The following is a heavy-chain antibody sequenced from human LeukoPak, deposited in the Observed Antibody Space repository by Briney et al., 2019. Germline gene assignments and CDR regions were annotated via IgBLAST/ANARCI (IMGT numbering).Heavy chain of an antibody. CDR3: ARDGTGFDSSGYPDY. CDR1: EFTFSNYA. Sequence: GGSLRLSCAASEFTFSNYALHWVRQAPGKGLQWVAVISYDGNTIHYADSVKGRFTISRDNSKNTLYLQMNSLRAEDTAVYYCARDGTGFDSSGYPDYWGQGTLVTVSS. V-gene: IGHV3-30-3*01. D-gene: IGHD6-19*01. CDR2: ISYDGNTI. J-gene: IGHJ4*02.